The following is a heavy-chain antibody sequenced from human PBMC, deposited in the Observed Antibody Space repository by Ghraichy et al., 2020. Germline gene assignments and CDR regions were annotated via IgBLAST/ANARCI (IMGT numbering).Heavy chain of an antibody. CDR3: ARARGKIYYYYAMDV. CDR1: GFTFSTYS. V-gene: IGHV3-30-3*01. D-gene: IGHD4-23*01. J-gene: IGHJ6*02. CDR2: ISNDGDHK. Sequence: SCAASGFTFSTYSMHWVRQAPGEGLDWVAVISNDGDHKYYGDSVQGRFTVSRDNSKNTLYLHMTGLSTEDTAVYFCARARGKIYYYYAMDVWGQGTAVTVSS.